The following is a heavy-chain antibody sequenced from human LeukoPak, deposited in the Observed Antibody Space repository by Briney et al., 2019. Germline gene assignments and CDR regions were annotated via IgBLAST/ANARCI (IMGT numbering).Heavy chain of an antibody. J-gene: IGHJ4*02. CDR3: ARDAPSIAVAGIDY. CDR2: ISGSSSTI. Sequence: GGSLRLSCAASGFTFSSYSMNWVRQAPGKGLEWVSYISGSSSTIYYADSVKGRFTISRDNAKNSLYLQMNSLRAEDTAVYYCARDAPSIAVAGIDYWGQGTLVTVSS. D-gene: IGHD6-19*01. V-gene: IGHV3-48*01. CDR1: GFTFSSYS.